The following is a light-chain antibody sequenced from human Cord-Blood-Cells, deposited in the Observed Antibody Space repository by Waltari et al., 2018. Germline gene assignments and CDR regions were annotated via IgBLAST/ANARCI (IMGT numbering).Light chain of an antibody. V-gene: IGLV3-9*01. J-gene: IGLJ2*01. CDR2: WDS. Sequence: SYELTQPPSVSVAPAQTARIHCRGHNLGSTNAPWYQQKPGQAPLMVIYWDSNRPSGIPERFSGSNSGNTATLTISRAQAGDEADYYCQVWDSSTVVFGGGTKLTVL. CDR3: QVWDSSTVV. CDR1: NLGSTN.